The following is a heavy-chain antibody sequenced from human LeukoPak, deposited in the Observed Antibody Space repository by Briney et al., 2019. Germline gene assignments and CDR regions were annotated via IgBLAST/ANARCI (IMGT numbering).Heavy chain of an antibody. CDR3: ARTGYSSGWYWGLTKYFDY. CDR2: INTGNGDT. V-gene: IGHV1-3*04. Sequence: ASVKVSCKASGYTFTSYAMHWVRQAPGQGLEWMGWINTGNGDTKYSQNFQGRVTITRDTSASTAHMELSSLRSEDTALYYCARTGYSSGWYWGLTKYFDYWGQGTLVTVSS. J-gene: IGHJ4*02. D-gene: IGHD6-19*01. CDR1: GYTFTSYA.